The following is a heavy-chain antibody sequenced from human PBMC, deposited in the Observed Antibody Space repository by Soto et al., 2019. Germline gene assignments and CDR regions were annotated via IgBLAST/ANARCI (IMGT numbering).Heavy chain of an antibody. CDR2: ISYDGSDK. CDR3: VGGQYSFDY. V-gene: IGHV3-30*03. D-gene: IGHD3-10*01. J-gene: IGHJ4*02. CDR1: GFPFTSYG. Sequence: QVQLVESGGGVVQPGRSLRLSCAASGFPFTSYGMHWVREGPDKGLEWVAIISYDGSDKYYADSVKGRFTISRDNSKNTLYLQMNSLRPEDTALDYCVGGQYSFDYRVEGALVIVSS.